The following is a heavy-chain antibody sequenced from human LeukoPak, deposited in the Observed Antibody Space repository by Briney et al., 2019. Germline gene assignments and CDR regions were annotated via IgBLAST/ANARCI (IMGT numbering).Heavy chain of an antibody. D-gene: IGHD4-23*01. J-gene: IGHJ3*02. Sequence: SETLSLTCTVSGGSISSYYWSWIRQHPGKGLEWIGYIYHSGTTYYNPSLKTRVTMSLDTSRNQFSLKVYSVTAADTAVYYCARNLGAVVTPGWAYDIWGQGTMVTVSS. V-gene: IGHV4-59*04. CDR3: ARNLGAVVTPGWAYDI. CDR2: IYHSGTT. CDR1: GGSISSYY.